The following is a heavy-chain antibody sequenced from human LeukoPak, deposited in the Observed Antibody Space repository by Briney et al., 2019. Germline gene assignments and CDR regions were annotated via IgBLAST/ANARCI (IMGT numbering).Heavy chain of an antibody. J-gene: IGHJ3*01. D-gene: IGHD2-2*02. Sequence: PESLSVTSTVPGGSICKFYWRSIRQPAGEGLEWIGRLNNGGDTNYSPSLRSRVTISVDTSKNHFSLILSSVTVADTAIYYCARAIGVYAFDVWGQGTMVTVSS. CDR1: GGSICKFY. V-gene: IGHV4-4*07. CDR2: LNNGGDT. CDR3: ARAIGVYAFDV.